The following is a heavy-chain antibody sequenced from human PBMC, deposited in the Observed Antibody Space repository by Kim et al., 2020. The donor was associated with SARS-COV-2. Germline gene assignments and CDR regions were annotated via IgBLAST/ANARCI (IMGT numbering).Heavy chain of an antibody. V-gene: IGHV1-69*04. Sequence: KYQRRVTITAEKSTSTAYMELSSLRSEDTAVYYCAREVNGITVASYGMDVWGQGTTVTVSS. CDR3: AREVNGITVASYGMDV. J-gene: IGHJ6*02. D-gene: IGHD4-17*01.